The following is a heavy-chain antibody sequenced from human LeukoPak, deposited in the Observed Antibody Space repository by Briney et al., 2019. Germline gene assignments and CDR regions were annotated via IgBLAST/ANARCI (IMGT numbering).Heavy chain of an antibody. Sequence: GGSLRLSCAASGFTFSSYAMHWVRQAPGKGLEWVAVISYDGSNKYYADSVKGRFTISRDNSKNTLYLQMNSLRAEDTAVYYCARDFSRGSGPRGFADYWGQGTLVTVSS. V-gene: IGHV3-30*04. CDR1: GFTFSSYA. J-gene: IGHJ4*02. CDR3: ARDFSRGSGPRGFADY. CDR2: ISYDGSNK. D-gene: IGHD6-19*01.